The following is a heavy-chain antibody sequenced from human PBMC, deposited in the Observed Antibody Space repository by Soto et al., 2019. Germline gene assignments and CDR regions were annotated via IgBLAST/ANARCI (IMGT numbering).Heavy chain of an antibody. J-gene: IGHJ4*02. CDR1: GFAVSSHY. CDR3: AIYSSGWYPLDY. D-gene: IGHD6-19*01. CDR2: IHSGGIT. V-gene: IGHV3-66*01. Sequence: GGSLRLSCAASGFAVSSHYFYWVRRAPGKGLEWVSVIHSGGITYYADFVKGRFTLSRDNSKNTLYLQMNSLRAEDTAVYYCAIYSSGWYPLDYWGQGTLVTVSS.